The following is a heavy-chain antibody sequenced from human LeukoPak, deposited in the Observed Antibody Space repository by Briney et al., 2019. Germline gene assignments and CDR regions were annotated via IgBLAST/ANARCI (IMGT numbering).Heavy chain of an antibody. CDR2: INSDGSST. Sequence: GGSLRLSCAASGFTFSSYWMHWVRQAPGKGLVWVSRINSDGSSTSYADSVKGRFTISRDNAKNTLYLQMNSPRAEDTAVYYCARDYGHKVPWYFDYWGQGTLVTVSS. CDR3: ARDYGHKVPWYFDY. V-gene: IGHV3-74*01. J-gene: IGHJ4*02. CDR1: GFTFSSYW. D-gene: IGHD3-10*01.